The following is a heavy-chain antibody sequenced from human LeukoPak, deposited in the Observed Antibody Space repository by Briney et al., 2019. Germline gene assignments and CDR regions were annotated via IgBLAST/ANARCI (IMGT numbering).Heavy chain of an antibody. CDR2: IIPIFGTA. D-gene: IGHD5-12*01. J-gene: IGHJ3*02. CDR1: GGTFSSYA. V-gene: IGHV1-69*01. Sequence: SVRVSCKASGGTFSSYAISWVRQAPGHGLEWMGGIIPIFGTANYAQKFQGRVTITADESTSTAYMELSSLRSEDTAVYYCARPRGYSGYDSAFDIWGQGTMVTVSS. CDR3: ARPRGYSGYDSAFDI.